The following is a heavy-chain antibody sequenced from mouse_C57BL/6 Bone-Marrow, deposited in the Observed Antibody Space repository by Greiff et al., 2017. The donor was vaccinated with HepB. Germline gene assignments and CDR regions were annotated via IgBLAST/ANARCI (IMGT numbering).Heavy chain of an antibody. V-gene: IGHV1-64*01. CDR1: GYTFTSYW. D-gene: IGHD1-1*01. Sequence: QVQLQQPGAELVKPGASVKLSCKASGYTFTSYWMHWVKQRPGQGLEWIGMIHPNSGSTNYNEKFKSKATLTVDKSSSTAYMQLSSLTSEDSAVYYWARSKFITTDYLDYWGQGTTLTVSS. J-gene: IGHJ2*01. CDR2: IHPNSGST. CDR3: ARSKFITTDYLDY.